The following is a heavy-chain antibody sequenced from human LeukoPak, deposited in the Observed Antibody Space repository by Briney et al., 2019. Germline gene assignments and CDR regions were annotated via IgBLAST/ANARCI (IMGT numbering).Heavy chain of an antibody. D-gene: IGHD3-3*01. CDR2: ISSSGSTI. V-gene: IGHV3-48*03. CDR1: GFTFSSYE. CDR3: ASPYYDFWSGFPMI. J-gene: IGHJ3*02. Sequence: PGGSLRLSCAASGFTFSSYEMNWVRQAPGKGLEWVSYISSSGSTIYYADSVKGRFTISRDNAKNSLYLQMNSLRAEDTAVYYCASPYYDFWSGFPMIWGQGAMVTVSS.